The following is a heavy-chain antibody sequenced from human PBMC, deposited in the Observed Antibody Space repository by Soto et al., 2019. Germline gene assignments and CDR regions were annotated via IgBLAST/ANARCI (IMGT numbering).Heavy chain of an antibody. V-gene: IGHV1-46*01. D-gene: IGHD2-21*02. Sequence: ASVKVSCKASGYTFTSYYMHWVRQAPGQGLEWMGIINPSGGSTSYAQKFQGRVTMTRDTSTCTVYMELSSLRSEDTAVYYCARARLGDPFDYWGQGTLVTVSS. J-gene: IGHJ4*02. CDR1: GYTFTSYY. CDR2: INPSGGST. CDR3: ARARLGDPFDY.